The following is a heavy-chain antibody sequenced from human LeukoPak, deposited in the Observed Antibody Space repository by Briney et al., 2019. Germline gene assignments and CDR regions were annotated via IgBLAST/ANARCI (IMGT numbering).Heavy chain of an antibody. D-gene: IGHD3-16*02. CDR1: GGSISSSSYY. Sequence: SETLSLTCTVSGGSISSSSYYWGWIRQPPGKGLEWIGSIYYSGSTYYNPSLKSRVTISVDTSKNQFSLKLCSVTAADTAVYYCARLRDYVWGSYRFVFDYWGQGTLVTVSS. J-gene: IGHJ4*02. CDR3: ARLRDYVWGSYRFVFDY. CDR2: IYYSGST. V-gene: IGHV4-39*01.